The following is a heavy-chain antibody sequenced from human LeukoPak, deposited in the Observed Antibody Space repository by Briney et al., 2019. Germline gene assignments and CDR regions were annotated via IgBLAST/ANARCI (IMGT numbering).Heavy chain of an antibody. CDR1: GGSISSSSYY. Sequence: SETLSLTCTVSGGSISSSSYYWGWIRQPPGKGLEWIGSIYHSGSTYYNPSLKSRVTISVDTSKNQFSLKLSSVTAADTAVYYCARDPKVSYYDFWSGYFANWFDPWGQGTLVTVSS. CDR2: IYHSGST. CDR3: ARDPKVSYYDFWSGYFANWFDP. V-gene: IGHV4-39*07. D-gene: IGHD3-3*01. J-gene: IGHJ5*02.